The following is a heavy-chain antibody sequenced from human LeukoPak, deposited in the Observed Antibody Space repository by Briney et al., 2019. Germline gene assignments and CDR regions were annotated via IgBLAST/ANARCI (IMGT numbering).Heavy chain of an antibody. V-gene: IGHV1-69*04. CDR3: ARGSIPRGITIFGVAPYYFDY. CDR1: GGTFSSYA. CDR2: IIPILGIA. Sequence: ASVKVSCKASGGTFSSYAISWVRQAPGQGLEWMGRIIPILGIANYAQKFQGRVTITADKSTSTAYMELSSLRSEDTAVYYCARGSIPRGITIFGVAPYYFDYWGQGTLVTVSS. J-gene: IGHJ4*02. D-gene: IGHD3-3*01.